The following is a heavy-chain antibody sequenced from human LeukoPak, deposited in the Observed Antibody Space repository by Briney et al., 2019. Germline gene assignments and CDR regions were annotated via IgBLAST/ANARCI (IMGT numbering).Heavy chain of an antibody. CDR2: ISSSGSTI. V-gene: IGHV3-48*03. CDR1: GFTLSSYE. CDR3: AELGITMIGGV. J-gene: IGHJ6*04. Sequence: GGAPRLSCAASGFTLSSYEMNRGRPAPGKGLEWVSYISSSGSTIYYADSVKGRFTISRDNAKNSLYLQMNSLRAEDTAVYYCAELGITMIGGVWGKGTTVTISS. D-gene: IGHD3-10*02.